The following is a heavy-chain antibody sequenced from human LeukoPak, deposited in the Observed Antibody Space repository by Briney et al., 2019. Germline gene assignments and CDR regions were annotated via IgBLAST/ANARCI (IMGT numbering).Heavy chain of an antibody. CDR3: ARANCSSTSCPIDY. CDR1: GFTFSNYW. D-gene: IGHD2-2*01. Sequence: GGSLRLSCAASGFTFSNYWMAWVRQAPGKGLEWVGTIKQDGSEKYYVDSVKGRFTISRDNARNSLYLQMSSLRAEDTAVYYCARANCSSTSCPIDYWGQGTLVTVSS. CDR2: IKQDGSEK. J-gene: IGHJ4*02. V-gene: IGHV3-7*01.